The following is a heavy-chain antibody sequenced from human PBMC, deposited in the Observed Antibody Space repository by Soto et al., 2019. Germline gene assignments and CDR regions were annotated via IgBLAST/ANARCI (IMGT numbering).Heavy chain of an antibody. CDR1: GGNIGSYY. Sequence: PSETQSLTSTVSGGNIGSYYWSWIRQPPGKGLEWIGYIYYSGSTNYNPSLKSRVTISVDTSKNPFSLKLSSVTAADTAVYYCARGVYFQHWGQGTLVTVSS. CDR2: IYYSGST. J-gene: IGHJ1*01. D-gene: IGHD2-8*01. CDR3: ARGVYFQH. V-gene: IGHV4-59*01.